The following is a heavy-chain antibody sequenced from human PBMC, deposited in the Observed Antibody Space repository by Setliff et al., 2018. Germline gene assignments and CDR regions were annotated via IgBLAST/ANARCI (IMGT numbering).Heavy chain of an antibody. CDR1: GGSISSYY. CDR2: MYYSGST. V-gene: IGHV4-59*01. J-gene: IGHJ6*03. D-gene: IGHD6-19*01. CDR3: ARAPPSSGWTPRGYYYFYMDV. Sequence: SETLSLTCTVSGGSISSYYWSWTRQPPGKGLEWIGYMYYSGSTNYNPSFKSRVTISVDTSKNQFSLKLSSVTAADTAVYYCARAPPSSGWTPRGYYYFYMDVWG.